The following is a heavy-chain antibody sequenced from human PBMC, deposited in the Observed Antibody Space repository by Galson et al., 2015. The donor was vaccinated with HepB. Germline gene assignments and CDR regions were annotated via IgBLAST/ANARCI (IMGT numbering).Heavy chain of an antibody. J-gene: IGHJ4*02. CDR2: LDPEKDET. Sequence: SVKVSCKVSGYSLSELSLHWVRQAPGTGLEWVGGLDPEKDETIYAKSLQGRVSMTEDISTDTAYMALSSLKYNDTAVYYCARDLTGLGFFDSWGQGALVTVSS. D-gene: IGHD2-8*02. CDR3: ARDLTGLGFFDS. V-gene: IGHV1-24*01. CDR1: GYSLSELS.